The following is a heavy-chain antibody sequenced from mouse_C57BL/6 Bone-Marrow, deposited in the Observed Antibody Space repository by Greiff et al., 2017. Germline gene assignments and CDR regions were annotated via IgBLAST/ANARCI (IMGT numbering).Heavy chain of an antibody. J-gene: IGHJ2*01. CDR2: IRLKSDNYAT. CDR3: TGRYSRFTTVVGCPDYFDY. V-gene: IGHV6-3*01. D-gene: IGHD1-1*01. CDR1: GFTFSNYW. Sequence: EVMLVESGGGLVQPGGSMKLSCVASGFTFSNYWMNWVRQSPEKGLEWVAQIRLKSDNYATHYAESWKGRFTISRDDSKSSVYLQMNNLRAEDTGSYYCTGRYSRFTTVVGCPDYFDYWGQGTTLTVSS.